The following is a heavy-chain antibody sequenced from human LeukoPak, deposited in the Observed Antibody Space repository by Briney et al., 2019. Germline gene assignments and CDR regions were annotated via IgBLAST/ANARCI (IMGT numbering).Heavy chain of an antibody. Sequence: SETLSLTCTVSGGSISSYYWSWIRQPPGKGLEWIGYIYYSGSTKYNPSLKSRVTISEDTSKNQFSLKLSSVTAADTAVYYCARDLAAAGTIVPWGQGTLVTVSS. CDR2: IYYSGST. J-gene: IGHJ5*02. D-gene: IGHD6-13*01. CDR1: GGSISSYY. CDR3: ARDLAAAGTIVP. V-gene: IGHV4-59*01.